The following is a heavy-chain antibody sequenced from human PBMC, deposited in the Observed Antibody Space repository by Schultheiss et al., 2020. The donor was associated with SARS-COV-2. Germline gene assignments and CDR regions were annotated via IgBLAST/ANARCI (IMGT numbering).Heavy chain of an antibody. Sequence: GGSLRLSCAASGFTFSDYYMSWIRQAPGKGLEWVSYISSSGSTIYYADSVKGRFTISRDNSKNTLYLQMNSLRAEDTAVYYCVRVVITTGSDAFDIWGQGTMVTVSS. CDR1: GFTFSDYY. D-gene: IGHD3-22*01. J-gene: IGHJ3*02. V-gene: IGHV3-11*04. CDR3: VRVVITTGSDAFDI. CDR2: ISSSGSTI.